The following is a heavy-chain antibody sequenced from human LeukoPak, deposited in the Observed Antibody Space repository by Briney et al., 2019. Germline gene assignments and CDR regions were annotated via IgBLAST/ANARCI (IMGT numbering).Heavy chain of an antibody. Sequence: SETLSLTCTVTGTSIRSGSYYWNWIRQAAGKGLEWIGRMYIGGRTTYNPSLKSRVTISLETTENQFSLRLRSVTAADTAVYYCAREGIAVADTYYYHYMDVWGKGTWVTVSS. CDR1: GTSIRSGSYY. J-gene: IGHJ6*03. CDR2: MYIGGRT. V-gene: IGHV4-61*02. CDR3: AREGIAVADTYYYHYMDV. D-gene: IGHD6-19*01.